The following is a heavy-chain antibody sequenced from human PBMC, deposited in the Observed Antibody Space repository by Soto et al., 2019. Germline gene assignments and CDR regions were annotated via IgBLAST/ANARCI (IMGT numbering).Heavy chain of an antibody. D-gene: IGHD2-15*01. CDR1: GGSFSGYS. V-gene: IGHV4-34*01. J-gene: IGHJ4*02. CDR3: ARGNTYCSSGFCYEQLDC. Sequence: QVQLQQWGAGLLKPSETLSLTCAVYGGSFSGYSWTWIRQPPGKGLEWIGEINHSGSTNYNPSLKGRVTISVDTAKNQFSLKVTSVTAADTAVYYCARGNTYCSSGFCYEQLDCWGQGALVTVSS. CDR2: INHSGST.